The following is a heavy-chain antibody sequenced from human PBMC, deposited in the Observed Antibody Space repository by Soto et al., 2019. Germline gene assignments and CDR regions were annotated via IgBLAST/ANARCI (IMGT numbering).Heavy chain of an antibody. CDR1: GYIFVNYG. Sequence: QVQLVQSGDEVRKPGSSVKVSCKASGYIFVNYGIAWVRQAPGQGLEWMGWISPYSGNTHYASKVQGRLTMTTDTSTSTAYMDLGSLTAGETAVYYCAMVDDYVARAPQDVGGQGTTVTVSS. V-gene: IGHV1-18*01. CDR3: AMVDDYVARAPQDV. D-gene: IGHD3-16*01. J-gene: IGHJ6*02. CDR2: ISPYSGNT.